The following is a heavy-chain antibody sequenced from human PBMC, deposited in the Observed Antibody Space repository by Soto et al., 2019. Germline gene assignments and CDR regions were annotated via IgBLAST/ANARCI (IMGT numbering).Heavy chain of an antibody. Sequence: QVQLVQSGAEVKNPGASVKVSCKASGYTFTRYGIGWARQAPGQGLEWMGWINTYNGNTNYAQNVQGRVTLTTDTSTSTVYMELRSLRSNNTSIYYCAMVDMYVTPSPQDVWGQGTTVIVSS. V-gene: IGHV1-18*01. J-gene: IGHJ6*02. CDR1: GYTFTRYG. D-gene: IGHD2-15*01. CDR3: AMVDMYVTPSPQDV. CDR2: INTYNGNT.